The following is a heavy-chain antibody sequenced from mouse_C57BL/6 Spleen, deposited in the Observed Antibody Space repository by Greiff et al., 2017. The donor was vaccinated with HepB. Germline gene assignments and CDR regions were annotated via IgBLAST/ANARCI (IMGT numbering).Heavy chain of an antibody. V-gene: IGHV1-64*01. CDR1: GYTFTSYW. CDR2: IHPNSGST. J-gene: IGHJ4*01. CDR3: ARGPGSYYAMDY. Sequence: QVQLQQPGAELVKPGASVKLSCKASGYTFTSYWMHWVKQRPGQALEWIGMIHPNSGSTNYNEKFKSKATLTVDKSSSTAYMQLSSLTSEDSAVYYCARGPGSYYAMDYWGQGTSVTVSS.